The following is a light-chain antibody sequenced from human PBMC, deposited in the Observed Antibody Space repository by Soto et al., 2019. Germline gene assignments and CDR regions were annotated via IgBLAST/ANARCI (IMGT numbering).Light chain of an antibody. V-gene: IGKV3-20*01. Sequence: EIVLTQSPGTLSVSPGERATLSCRASQTISSNYLAWYQQKPGQAPRLLIYGTSSSATDIPDRFSGSGSGTDFTLTISRLEPEDSAINYCQQYVSWTFGQGTKVEIK. CDR3: QQYVSWT. CDR2: GTS. CDR1: QTISSNY. J-gene: IGKJ1*01.